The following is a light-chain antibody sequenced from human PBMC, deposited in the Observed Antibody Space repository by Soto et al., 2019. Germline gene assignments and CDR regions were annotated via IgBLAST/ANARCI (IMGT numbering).Light chain of an antibody. CDR1: SSDVGAFNY. J-gene: IGLJ3*02. CDR3: CSYAGSSTWV. V-gene: IGLV2-23*02. Sequence: QSALTQPASVSGSPGQSITISCTGASSDVGAFNYVSWYQQHPGKAPKLLIYEVSNRPSGLSNRFSGSKSGNTASLTISGLQAEDEADYYCCSYAGSSTWVFGGGTKLTVL. CDR2: EVS.